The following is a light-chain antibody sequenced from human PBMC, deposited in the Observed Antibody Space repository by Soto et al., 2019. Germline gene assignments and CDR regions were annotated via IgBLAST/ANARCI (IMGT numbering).Light chain of an antibody. CDR1: QSVSSW. J-gene: IGKJ1*01. CDR2: DVS. Sequence: IEMTQSPSKLSASVGESVTITCRASQSVSSWLAWYQQIPGKAPKLLIYDVSSLESGVPSRFSGSGSGTEFTLTISSLQPDDFATYYCQQYDSYSWTFDQGTKVDI. V-gene: IGKV1-5*01. CDR3: QQYDSYSWT.